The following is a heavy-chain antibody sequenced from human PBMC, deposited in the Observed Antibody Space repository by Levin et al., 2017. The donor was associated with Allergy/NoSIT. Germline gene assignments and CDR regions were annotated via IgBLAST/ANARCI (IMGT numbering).Heavy chain of an antibody. J-gene: IGHJ4*02. V-gene: IGHV1-8*01. Sequence: PGASVKVSCKASGYTFTSYDINWVRQATGQGLEWMGWMNPNSGNTGYAQKFQGRVTMTRNTSISTAYMELSSLRSEDTAVYYCAKDVSGSSGYRLFDYWGQGTLVTVSS. CDR2: MNPNSGNT. CDR3: AKDVSGSSGYRLFDY. CDR1: GYTFTSYD. D-gene: IGHD3-3*01.